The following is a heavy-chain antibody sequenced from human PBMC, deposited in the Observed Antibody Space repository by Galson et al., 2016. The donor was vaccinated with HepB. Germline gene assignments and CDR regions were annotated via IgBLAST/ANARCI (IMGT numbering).Heavy chain of an antibody. CDR1: GFPFNSYG. J-gene: IGHJ6*03. D-gene: IGHD5-18*01. CDR3: AKDSRGYWAYYHYYYMDV. CDR2: ISFDGNNK. V-gene: IGHV3-30*18. Sequence: SLRLSCAASGFPFNSYGMHWVRQAPGKGLEWLAFISFDGNNKDYADSVKGRFTISRDKSTKTLYLHMNSLRVEDTALYYCAKDSRGYWAYYHYYYMDVWGQGTLVTVSS.